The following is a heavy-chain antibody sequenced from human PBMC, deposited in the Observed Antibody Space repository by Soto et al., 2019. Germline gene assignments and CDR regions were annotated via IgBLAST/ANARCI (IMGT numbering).Heavy chain of an antibody. V-gene: IGHV4-59*01. CDR2: IYYSGSA. CDR3: ASTTLSITGTISAFDI. D-gene: IGHD1-7*01. Sequence: PSETLSLTCTVSGCSISSDDWSWIRQRPGKGLEWIGYIYYSGSANYNPSLKSRVTISVDTSKNQFSLKLSSVTAADTAVYYCASTTLSITGTISAFDIWGQGTMVTVSS. CDR1: GCSISSDD. J-gene: IGHJ3*02.